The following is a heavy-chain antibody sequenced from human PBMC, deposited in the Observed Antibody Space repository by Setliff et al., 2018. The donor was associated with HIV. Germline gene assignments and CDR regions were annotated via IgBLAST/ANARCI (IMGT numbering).Heavy chain of an antibody. V-gene: IGHV4-34*01. CDR3: ARGGAVTVLGIPSYAYFYGLDV. D-gene: IGHD2-21*02. CDR2: INYAGVA. Sequence: KASETLSLTCGVDAWSLSGYFWVWVRQSPKRGLEWIGEINYAGVANYSPSLKSRVTMSIDTSKSQFSLKVSSVTAADTAVYFCARGGAVTVLGIPSYAYFYGLDVWGQGTTVTVS. J-gene: IGHJ6*02. CDR1: AWSLSGYF.